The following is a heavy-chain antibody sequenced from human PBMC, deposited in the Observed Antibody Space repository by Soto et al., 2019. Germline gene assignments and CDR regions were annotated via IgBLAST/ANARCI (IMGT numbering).Heavy chain of an antibody. CDR2: ISAYNGNT. Sequence: SCCRSSVQQAARQGLELLGWISAYNGNTNYAQKLQGRVTMTTDTSTSTAYMELRSLRSDDTAVYYCARSYCSGGSCYSSYYYYGMDVWGQGTTVT. J-gene: IGHJ6*02. CDR3: ARSYCSGGSCYSSYYYYGMDV. V-gene: IGHV1-18*01. D-gene: IGHD2-15*01. CDR1: SCC.